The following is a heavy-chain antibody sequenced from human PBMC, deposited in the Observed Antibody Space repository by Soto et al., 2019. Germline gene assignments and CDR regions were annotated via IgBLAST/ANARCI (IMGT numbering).Heavy chain of an antibody. D-gene: IGHD2-2*01. CDR1: GGSISSTGYY. J-gene: IGHJ5*02. V-gene: IGHV4-39*01. CDR2: IYYSGST. Sequence: SETLTLTCTVSGGSISSTGYYWGWIRQPPGKGLEWIGSIYYSGSTSYNPSLKSRVTMSVDTSKNQLSLKVSSVTAADTAVYYSARLHCISPNCVPLDPWGQGTLVTVSS. CDR3: ARLHCISPNCVPLDP.